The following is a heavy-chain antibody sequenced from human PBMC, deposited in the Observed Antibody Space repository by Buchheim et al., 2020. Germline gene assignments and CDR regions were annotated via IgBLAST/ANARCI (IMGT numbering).Heavy chain of an antibody. V-gene: IGHV3-30*18. CDR3: AKEGDFWSGSLLYYYYYGMDV. Sequence: QVQLVESGGGVVQPGRSLRLSCAASGFTFSSYGMHWVRQAPGKGLEWVAVISYDGSNKYYADSVKGRFTISRDNSKNTLYLQMNSLRAEDTSVYYCAKEGDFWSGSLLYYYYYGMDVWGQGTT. CDR1: GFTFSSYG. J-gene: IGHJ6*02. CDR2: ISYDGSNK. D-gene: IGHD3-3*01.